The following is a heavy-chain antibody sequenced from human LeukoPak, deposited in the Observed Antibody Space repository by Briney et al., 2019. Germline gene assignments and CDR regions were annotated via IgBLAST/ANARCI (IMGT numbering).Heavy chain of an antibody. CDR2: INHSGST. CDR1: GGSFSGYY. CDR3: ARGAMVRGVRKTSYNWFDP. V-gene: IGHV4-34*01. Sequence: PSETLSLTCAVYGGSFSGYYWSWIRQPPGKGLEWIGEINHSGSTNYNPSLKSRATISVDTSKNQFSLKLSSVTAADTAVYYCARGAMVRGVRKTSYNWFDPWGQGTLVTVSS. J-gene: IGHJ5*02. D-gene: IGHD3-10*01.